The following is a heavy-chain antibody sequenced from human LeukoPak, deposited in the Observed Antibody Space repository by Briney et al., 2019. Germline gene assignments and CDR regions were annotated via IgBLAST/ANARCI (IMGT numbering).Heavy chain of an antibody. D-gene: IGHD3-9*01. CDR3: ARACQYYDILTDYHTPSLFDY. CDR2: ISSSSSYI. V-gene: IGHV3-21*01. Sequence: PGGSLRLSCAASGFTFSSYSMNWVRQAPGKWLEWVSAISSSSSYIYYADSVKGRFTISRDKAKNSLYLQMNSLRAEDTAVYYCARACQYYDILTDYHTPSLFDYWGQGTLVTVSS. CDR1: GFTFSSYS. J-gene: IGHJ4*02.